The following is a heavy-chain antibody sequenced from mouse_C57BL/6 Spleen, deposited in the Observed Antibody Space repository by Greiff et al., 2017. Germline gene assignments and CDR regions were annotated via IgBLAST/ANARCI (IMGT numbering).Heavy chain of an antibody. V-gene: IGHV1-72*01. CDR2: IVPNSGGT. D-gene: IGHD2-4*01. CDR1: GYTFTSYW. Sequence: VQLQQPGAELVRPGTSVKLSCKASGYTFTSYWMHWVKQRPGRGLEWIGRIVPNSGGTKYNEKFKGKATLTVDKPSSTAYMQLSSLTSEDSAVYYCARDDYDWSPFAYWGQGTLVTVSA. J-gene: IGHJ3*01. CDR3: ARDDYDWSPFAY.